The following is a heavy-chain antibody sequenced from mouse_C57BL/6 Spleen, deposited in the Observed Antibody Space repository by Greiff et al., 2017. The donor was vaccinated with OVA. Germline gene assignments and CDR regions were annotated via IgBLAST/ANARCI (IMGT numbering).Heavy chain of an antibody. CDR1: GYAFSSYW. D-gene: IGHD3-2*02. Sequence: QVQLQQSGAELVKPGASVKISCKASGYAFSSYWMNWVKQRPGTGLEWIGQIYPGDGDPNYNGKFKGKATLTADKSSSTAYMQLSSLTSEDSAVYFCARGLRLQAMDYWGQGTSVTVSS. V-gene: IGHV1-80*01. CDR3: ARGLRLQAMDY. J-gene: IGHJ4*01. CDR2: IYPGDGDP.